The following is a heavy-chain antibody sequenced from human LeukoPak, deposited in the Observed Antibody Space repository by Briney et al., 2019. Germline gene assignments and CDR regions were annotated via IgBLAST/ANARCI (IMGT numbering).Heavy chain of an antibody. CDR2: ISAYYGNT. CDR3: ARDRPGEYFDWLLGNDY. D-gene: IGHD3-9*01. V-gene: IGHV1-18*01. CDR1: GYTFSNCG. J-gene: IGHJ4*02. Sequence: EASVKVSCKASGYTFSNCGISWVRQAPGQGLEWMGWISAYYGNTNYAQKLQGRVTMTTDTSTSTAYMELRSLRSDDTAVYYCARDRPGEYFDWLLGNDYWGQGTLVTVSS.